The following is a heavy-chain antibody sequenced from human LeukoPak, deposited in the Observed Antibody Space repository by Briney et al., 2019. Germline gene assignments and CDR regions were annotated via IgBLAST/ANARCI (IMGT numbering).Heavy chain of an antibody. CDR1: GFTVSSNY. J-gene: IGHJ4*02. V-gene: IGHV3-53*04. Sequence: GGSLRLSCAASGFTVSSNYMSWVRQAPGKGLEWVSIIYSGGHTYYADSVKGRFTISRHNSKNTLYLQMNSLRVEDTAVYYCAGTLWFGELLPIDYWAREPWSPSPQ. D-gene: IGHD3-10*01. CDR3: AGTLWFGELLPIDY. CDR2: IYSGGHT.